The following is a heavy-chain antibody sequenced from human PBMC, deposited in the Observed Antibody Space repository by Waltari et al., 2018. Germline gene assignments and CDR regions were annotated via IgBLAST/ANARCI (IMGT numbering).Heavy chain of an antibody. CDR2: TNPSGGSP. Sequence: QVQLVQSGAEVKKPGASVKVSCKASGYTFTSYYMHWVRQAPGQGLEWMGITNPSGGSPSYAQKFQGRGTMTRDTSTSTVYMELSSLRSEDTAVYYCATNGDDEYFQHWGQGTLVTVSS. CDR3: ATNGDDEYFQH. J-gene: IGHJ1*01. V-gene: IGHV1-46*01. D-gene: IGHD4-17*01. CDR1: GYTFTSYY.